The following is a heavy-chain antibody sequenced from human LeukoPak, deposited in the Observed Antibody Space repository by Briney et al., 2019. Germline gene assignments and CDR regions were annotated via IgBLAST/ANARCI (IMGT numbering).Heavy chain of an antibody. J-gene: IGHJ4*02. CDR2: INHSGYT. Sequence: SETLSLTCAVSGVSFDDYYWSWVRQTPGKGLEWLGEINHSGYTNDSPSLKSRVTLSIDTSNKQFSLNLRSVTVADAGIYYCTRMITGHDYWGQGTLVTVSS. CDR1: GVSFDDYY. CDR3: TRMITGHDY. D-gene: IGHD3-16*01. V-gene: IGHV4-34*01.